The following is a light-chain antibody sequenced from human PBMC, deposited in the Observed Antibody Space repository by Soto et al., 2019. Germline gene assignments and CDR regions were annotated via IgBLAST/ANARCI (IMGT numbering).Light chain of an antibody. CDR1: QGIGSW. Sequence: DIQMTKSQSSVSAPVGDRAPITCRASQGIGSWLAWYQQKPGKSPKLLIYTASNLQSCVPSRFSASGSGTDFSLSIRSLQPEALATYICQQATTVPGTFGGGTKVAIK. CDR3: QQATTVPGT. V-gene: IGKV1-12*01. J-gene: IGKJ4*01. CDR2: TAS.